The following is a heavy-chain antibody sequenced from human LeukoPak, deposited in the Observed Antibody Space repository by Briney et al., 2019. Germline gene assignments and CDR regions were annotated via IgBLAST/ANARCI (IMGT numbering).Heavy chain of an antibody. D-gene: IGHD4-23*01. J-gene: IGHJ4*02. CDR2: INPNSGGT. CDR3: AREGRDDYGGLHPFDY. CDR1: GYTFTGYY. V-gene: IGHV1-2*06. Sequence: ASVKASCKASGYTFTGYYMHWVRQAPGQGLEWMGRINPNSGGTNYAQKFQGRVTMTRDTSISTAYMELSRLRSDDTAVYYCAREGRDDYGGLHPFDYWGQGTLVTVSS.